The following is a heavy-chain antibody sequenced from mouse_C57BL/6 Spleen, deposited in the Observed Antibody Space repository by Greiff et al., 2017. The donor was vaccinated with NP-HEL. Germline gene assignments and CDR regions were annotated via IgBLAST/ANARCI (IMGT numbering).Heavy chain of an antibody. Sequence: QVQLQQPGAELVRPGSSVKLSCKASGYTFTSYWMHWVKQRPIQGLEWIGNIDPSDSETHYNQKFKDKATLTVDKSSSTAYMQLSSLTSEDSAVYYCARGDYGSFFDYWGQSTTLTISS. CDR3: ARGDYGSFFDY. J-gene: IGHJ2*01. CDR2: IDPSDSET. D-gene: IGHD1-1*01. V-gene: IGHV1-52*01. CDR1: GYTFTSYW.